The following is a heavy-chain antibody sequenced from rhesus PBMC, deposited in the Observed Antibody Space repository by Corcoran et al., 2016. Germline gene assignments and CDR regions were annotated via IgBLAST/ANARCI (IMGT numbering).Heavy chain of an antibody. CDR1: GGSLSDCYY. CDR2: IYGSGGGT. CDR3: ARIEGKQLRQSFDY. J-gene: IGHJ4*01. D-gene: IGHD4-29*01. Sequence: QVQLQESGPGLVKPSEPLSLTCAFSGGSLSDCYYWVWIRPPPGKGLEWIGYIYGSGGGTNYHTSLKSRVTISKDTSKNQVFLKLSSVTAADTAVYYCARIEGKQLRQSFDYWGQGVLVTVSS. V-gene: IGHV4-106*01.